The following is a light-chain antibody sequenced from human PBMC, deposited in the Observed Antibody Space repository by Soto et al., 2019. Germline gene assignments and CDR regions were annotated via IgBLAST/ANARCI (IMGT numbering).Light chain of an antibody. CDR2: KAS. Sequence: DIPMTQSPSILSASVGDRVTITCRASQSISSWLAWYQQKPGKAPNLLIYKASHLENGVPSRFSGSGSGTEFTLTISSLQPGDFATDYCQHYNTYPWTFGQGTKV. CDR3: QHYNTYPWT. V-gene: IGKV1-5*03. J-gene: IGKJ1*01. CDR1: QSISSW.